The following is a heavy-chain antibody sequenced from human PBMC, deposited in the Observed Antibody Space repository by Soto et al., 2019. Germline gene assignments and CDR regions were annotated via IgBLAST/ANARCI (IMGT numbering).Heavy chain of an antibody. J-gene: IGHJ6*02. CDR1: GYTFTNYW. CDR2: IYPGDSDT. CDR3: AASIFYYGMDV. Sequence: PGESLKICCKGFGYTFTNYWIGWVRQMPGKGPEWMGIIYPGDSDTKYNPSFQGQVTISADKSITTTYLQWSSLKASDTAIYYCAASIFYYGMDVWGQGTTVTVSS. V-gene: IGHV5-51*01.